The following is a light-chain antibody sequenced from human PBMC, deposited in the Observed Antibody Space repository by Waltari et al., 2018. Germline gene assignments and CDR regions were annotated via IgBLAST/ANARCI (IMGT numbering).Light chain of an antibody. CDR3: SSYTSSSTWV. Sequence: QSALTQPASVSGSPGQSITISCTGTSSDVGGYNDVSWYQQHPGKAPKLSIYDVSKRPSGVSNRFSGSKSGNTASLTISGLQAEDEADYYCSSYTSSSTWVFGGGTKLTVL. V-gene: IGLV2-14*01. CDR2: DVS. CDR1: SSDVGGYND. J-gene: IGLJ3*02.